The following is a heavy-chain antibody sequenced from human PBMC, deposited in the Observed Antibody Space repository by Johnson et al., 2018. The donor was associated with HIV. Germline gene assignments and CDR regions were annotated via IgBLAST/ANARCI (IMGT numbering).Heavy chain of an antibody. J-gene: IGHJ3*02. CDR2: IYSGGTT. Sequence: VQLVESGGGLVQPGGSLRLSCAASGFTVSNNYLGWVRQAPGKGLEWVSIIYSGGTTYHADSVKGRFTISRDNSKNTLQLQVNSLKTEDTAVYYCTRDAAVGFCSAGRREPLCAFDIWGQGTMVTVSS. CDR1: GFTVSNNY. V-gene: IGHV3-66*01. D-gene: IGHD2-15*01. CDR3: TRDAAVGFCSAGRREPLCAFDI.